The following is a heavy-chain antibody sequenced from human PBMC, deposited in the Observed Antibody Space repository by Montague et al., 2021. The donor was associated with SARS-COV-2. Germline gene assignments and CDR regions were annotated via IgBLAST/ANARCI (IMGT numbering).Heavy chain of an antibody. Sequence: SETLSLTCTVSGGSISNYYWSWIRQPPGRGLERIGYIYYSGSTDYSHSLRSRVTISLDTSKDQFSLKVTSVTAADTAVYYCARGGGYYSYGLDVWGPGTTVTVSS. V-gene: IGHV4-59*01. D-gene: IGHD3-10*01. CDR1: GGSISNYY. CDR2: IYYSGST. J-gene: IGHJ6*02. CDR3: ARGGGYYSYGLDV.